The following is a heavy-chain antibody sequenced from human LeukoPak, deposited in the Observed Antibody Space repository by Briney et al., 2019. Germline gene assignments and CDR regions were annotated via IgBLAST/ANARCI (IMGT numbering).Heavy chain of an antibody. CDR1: GGTFSSYT. D-gene: IGHD5-12*01. Sequence: SVKVSCKASGGTFSSYTISWVRQAPGQGLEWMGRIIPILGIANYAQKFQGRVTNTADNSTSTAYMEPSSLRSEDTAVYYCVRDLRGYSGYDPYNWFDPWGQGTLVTVSS. CDR2: IIPILGIA. V-gene: IGHV1-69*04. J-gene: IGHJ5*02. CDR3: VRDLRGYSGYDPYNWFDP.